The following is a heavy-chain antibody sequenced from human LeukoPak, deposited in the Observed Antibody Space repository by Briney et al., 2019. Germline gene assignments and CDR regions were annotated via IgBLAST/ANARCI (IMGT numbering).Heavy chain of an antibody. CDR1: GGSISSYY. D-gene: IGHD1-1*01. CDR2: IYYSGST. J-gene: IGHJ6*03. CDR3: ARVYDAPYYYYMDV. V-gene: IGHV4-59*01. Sequence: PSETLSLTCTVSGGSISSYYWSWIRQPPGKGLEWIGYIYYSGSTNYNPSLKSRVTISVDTSKNQFSLKLSSVTAADTAVYYCARVYDAPYYYYMDVWGKGTTVTVSS.